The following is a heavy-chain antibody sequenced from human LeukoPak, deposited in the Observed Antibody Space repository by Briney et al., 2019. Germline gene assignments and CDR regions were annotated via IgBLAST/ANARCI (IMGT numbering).Heavy chain of an antibody. CDR2: IDNDGSST. CDR1: GFTLSSNW. Sequence: GGSLRLSCAASGFTLSSNWMHWVRQAPGKGLVWVSRIDNDGSSTSYADSVKGRFTISRDNAKDTLFLQMNSLRAEDTAVYYCVKYSSGWNWGQGTLVTVSS. J-gene: IGHJ4*02. D-gene: IGHD6-19*01. V-gene: IGHV3-74*01. CDR3: VKYSSGWN.